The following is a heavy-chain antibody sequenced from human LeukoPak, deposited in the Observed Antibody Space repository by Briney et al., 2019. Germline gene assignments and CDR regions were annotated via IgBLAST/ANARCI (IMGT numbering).Heavy chain of an antibody. CDR3: ARDPSAFDI. CDR2: INPNSGGT. V-gene: IGHV1-2*02. CDR1: GYTFTSYD. Sequence: GASVKVSCKASGYTFTSYDINWVRQAPGQGLEWMGWINPNSGGTNYAQKFQGRVTMTRDTSISTAYMELSRLRSDDTAVYYCARDPSAFDIWGQGTMVTVSS. J-gene: IGHJ3*02.